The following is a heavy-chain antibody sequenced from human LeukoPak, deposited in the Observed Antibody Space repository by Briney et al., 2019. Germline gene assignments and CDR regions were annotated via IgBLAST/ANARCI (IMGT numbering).Heavy chain of an antibody. CDR1: GFTFDDYA. CDR2: ISWNSGSI. V-gene: IGHV3-9*01. Sequence: GRSLRLSCAASGFTFDDYAMHWVRQAPGKGLEWVSGISWNSGSIGYADSVKGRFTISRDNAKNSLYLQMNSLRAEDTALYYCAKGLGYCSSTSFSHFDYWGQGTLVTVSS. D-gene: IGHD2-2*01. J-gene: IGHJ4*02. CDR3: AKGLGYCSSTSFSHFDY.